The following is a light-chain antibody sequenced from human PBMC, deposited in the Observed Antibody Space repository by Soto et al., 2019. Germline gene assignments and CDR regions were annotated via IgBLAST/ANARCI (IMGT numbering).Light chain of an antibody. V-gene: IGLV2-14*01. CDR2: EVS. CDR3: SSYTSSSPYV. J-gene: IGLJ1*01. Sequence: QSALTQPASVCGSPGQSITISCTGTSSDVGGYNYVSWYQQHPGKAPKLMIYEVSNRPSGVSNRFSGSKSGNTASLTISGLQAEDEADYYCSSYTSSSPYVFGTGIKLTVL. CDR1: SSDVGGYNY.